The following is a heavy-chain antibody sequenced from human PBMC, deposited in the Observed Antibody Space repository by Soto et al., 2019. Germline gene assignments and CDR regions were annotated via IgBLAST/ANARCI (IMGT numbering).Heavy chain of an antibody. J-gene: IGHJ6*02. Sequence: QVQLQESGPGLVKPSETLSLTCTVSGVSISSYYWSWIRQPPGKGLEWIWYIYYSRITNYNPPLQSRVTISVDTSKNQFSLTLSSVTAADTAVYYCARYKSNYYYGMDVWGQGTTVTVSS. D-gene: IGHD1-20*01. CDR1: GVSISSYY. CDR3: ARYKSNYYYGMDV. CDR2: IYYSRIT. V-gene: IGHV4-59*01.